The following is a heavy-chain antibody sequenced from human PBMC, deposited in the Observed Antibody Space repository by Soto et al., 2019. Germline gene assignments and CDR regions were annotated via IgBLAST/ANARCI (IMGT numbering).Heavy chain of an antibody. V-gene: IGHV3-30*18. CDR3: AKDRDATGWYYFDY. CDR1: GFTFSSYG. Sequence: GGSLRLSCAASGFTFSSYGMHWVRQAPGKGLEWVAVISFDGSNEYYADSVKGRFTISRDNSKNTLYLQMNSLRAEDTAVYYCAKDRDATGWYYFDYWGQGTLVTVSS. J-gene: IGHJ4*02. CDR2: ISFDGSNE. D-gene: IGHD6-19*01.